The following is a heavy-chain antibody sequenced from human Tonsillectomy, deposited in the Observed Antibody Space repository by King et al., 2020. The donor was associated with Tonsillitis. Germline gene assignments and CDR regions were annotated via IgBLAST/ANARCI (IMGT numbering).Heavy chain of an antibody. V-gene: IGHV4-39*01. J-gene: IGHJ4*02. D-gene: IGHD1-1*01. CDR2: ILYSGRT. CDR3: ERLVRGYNDGRGFIDY. Sequence: QLQESGPGLVKPSETLSLTCAVSGGSISSGDYDLVWIRQPPGKGLEGIGGILYSGRTYYNSSLKNRVTISVDTSKNKFSLKLSSVTAADMAVYYCERLVRGYNDGRGFIDYWGQGTLVTVSS. CDR1: GGSISSGDYD.